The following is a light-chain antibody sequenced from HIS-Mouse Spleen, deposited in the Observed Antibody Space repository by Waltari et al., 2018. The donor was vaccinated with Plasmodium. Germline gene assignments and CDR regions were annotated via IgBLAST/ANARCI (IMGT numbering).Light chain of an antibody. Sequence: EIVMTQSPATLSVSPGERATLSCRASQSGSSNLAWYQQKPGQAPRLLISGASTMATGIPARFSGSGSGTEFTLTISSLQSEDFAAYYCQQYNNWSFTFGPGTKVDIK. J-gene: IGKJ3*01. CDR1: QSGSSN. CDR3: QQYNNWSFT. CDR2: GAS. V-gene: IGKV3-15*01.